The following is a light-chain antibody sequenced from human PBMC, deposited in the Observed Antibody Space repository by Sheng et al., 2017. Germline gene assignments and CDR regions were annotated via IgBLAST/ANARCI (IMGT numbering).Light chain of an antibody. CDR1: QSLTSY. CDR3: QQRST. Sequence: ETVLTQSPGTLSLSPGERATLSCRASQSLTSYLAWYQQKPGQTPRLLIYDTSNRTTGIPARFSGSGSRTDFTLTISSLEPEDSAVYYCQQRSTFGPGTKVEIK. CDR2: DTS. J-gene: IGKJ3*01. V-gene: IGKV3-11*01.